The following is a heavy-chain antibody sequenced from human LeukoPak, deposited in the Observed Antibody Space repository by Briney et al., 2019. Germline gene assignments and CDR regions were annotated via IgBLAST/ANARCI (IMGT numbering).Heavy chain of an antibody. D-gene: IGHD6-13*01. Sequence: ASVKVSCKASGGTFSSYAISRVRQAPGQGLEWMGRIIPIFGIANYAQKFQGRVTITADKSTSTAYMELSSLRSEDTAVYYCARARIEAAVTYNWFDPWGQGTLVTVSS. V-gene: IGHV1-69*04. CDR1: GGTFSSYA. CDR3: ARARIEAAVTYNWFDP. J-gene: IGHJ5*02. CDR2: IIPIFGIA.